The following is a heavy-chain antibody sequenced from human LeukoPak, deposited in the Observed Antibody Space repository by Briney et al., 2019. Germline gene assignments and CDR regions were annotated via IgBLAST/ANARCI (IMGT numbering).Heavy chain of an antibody. V-gene: IGHV3-30*02. CDR2: IRYDGSNK. D-gene: IGHD3-16*01. J-gene: IGHJ4*02. CDR1: GFTFSSYG. Sequence: GGSLRLSCVASGFTFSSYGMHWVRQAPGKGLEWVAFIRYDGSNKYYADSVKGRFTISRDNAENSLYLQMNSLRAEDTAVYYCARRDYVWGSLDYWGQGTLVTVSS. CDR3: ARRDYVWGSLDY.